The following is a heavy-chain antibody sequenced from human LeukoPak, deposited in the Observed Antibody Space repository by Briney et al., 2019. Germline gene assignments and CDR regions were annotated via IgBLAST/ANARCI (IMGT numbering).Heavy chain of an antibody. CDR3: ASSSGWSFDDDY. D-gene: IGHD6-19*01. J-gene: IGHJ4*02. CDR1: GFTFSSYG. V-gene: IGHV3-33*01. Sequence: PGGSLRLSCAASGFTFSSYGMHWVRQAPGKGLEWVAVIWYDGSNKYYADSVKGRFTISRDNSKNTLYLQMNSLRAEDTAVCYCASSSGWSFDDDYWGQGTLVTVSS. CDR2: IWYDGSNK.